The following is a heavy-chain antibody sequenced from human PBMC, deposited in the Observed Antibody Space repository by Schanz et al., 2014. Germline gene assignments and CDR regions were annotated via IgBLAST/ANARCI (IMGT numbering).Heavy chain of an antibody. CDR2: MSWNAGSL. D-gene: IGHD6-13*01. Sequence: VHLVESGGGVVQPGRSLRLSCVASGFRFDDYAMHWVRQAPGKGLEWVSGMSWNAGSLGYGDSVKGRFTISRDNAKNSLYLQMNSLRAEDTALYYCARDSGSSSWYPSDYWGQGTLVTVSS. CDR1: GFRFDDYA. J-gene: IGHJ4*02. CDR3: ARDSGSSSWYPSDY. V-gene: IGHV3-9*01.